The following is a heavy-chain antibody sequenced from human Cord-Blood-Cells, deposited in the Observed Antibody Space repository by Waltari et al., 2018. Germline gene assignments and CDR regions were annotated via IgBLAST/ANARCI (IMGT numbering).Heavy chain of an antibody. Sequence: EVQLLESGGGLVQPGGSLRLSCAASGFTFSSYAMSWVRQAPGKGLEWVSAISGSGGSTYYAGSGKGRFTISRDNSKNTLYLQMNSLRAEDTAVYYCAKTYSSSWYMDWGQSTLVTVSS. V-gene: IGHV3-23*01. CDR1: GFTFSSYA. CDR2: ISGSGGST. CDR3: AKTYSSSWYMD. D-gene: IGHD6-13*01. J-gene: IGHJ1*01.